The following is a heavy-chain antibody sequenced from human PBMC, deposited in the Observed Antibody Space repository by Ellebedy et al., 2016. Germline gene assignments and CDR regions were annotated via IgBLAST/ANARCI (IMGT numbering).Heavy chain of an antibody. CDR1: GGSISSSSYY. J-gene: IGHJ3*02. Sequence: SETLSLXXTVSGGSISSSSYYWGWIRQPPGKGLEWIGSIYYSGSTYYNPSLKSRVTISVDTSKNQFSLKLSSVTAADTVVYYCARVGIVGATTDAFDIWGQGTMVTVSS. D-gene: IGHD1-26*01. CDR3: ARVGIVGATTDAFDI. V-gene: IGHV4-39*01. CDR2: IYYSGST.